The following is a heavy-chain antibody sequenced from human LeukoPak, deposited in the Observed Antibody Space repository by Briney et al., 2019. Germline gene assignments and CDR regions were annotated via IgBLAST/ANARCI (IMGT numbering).Heavy chain of an antibody. Sequence: GGSLRLSCAASGFTFSSYSMNWVRQAPGKGLEWVSSISSSSTYIYYADSVKGRFTISGDNAKNSLYLQMNSLRAEDTVVYYRASSSRGALDYWGQGTLVTVSS. CDR1: GFTFSSYS. J-gene: IGHJ4*02. CDR2: ISSSSTYI. V-gene: IGHV3-21*01. CDR3: ASSSRGALDY. D-gene: IGHD3-10*01.